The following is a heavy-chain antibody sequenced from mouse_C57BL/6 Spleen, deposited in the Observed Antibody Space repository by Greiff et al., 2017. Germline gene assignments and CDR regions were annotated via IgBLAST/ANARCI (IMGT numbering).Heavy chain of an antibody. Sequence: VQLQQSGPGLVKPSQSLSLTCSVTGYSITSGYYWNWIRQFPGNKLEWMGYISYDGSNNYNPSLKNRISITRDTSKNQFFLKLNSVTTEDTATYYCASPAYYSNYVYFDVWGTGTTVTVSS. J-gene: IGHJ1*03. CDR2: ISYDGSN. CDR3: ASPAYYSNYVYFDV. CDR1: GYSITSGYY. V-gene: IGHV3-6*01. D-gene: IGHD2-5*01.